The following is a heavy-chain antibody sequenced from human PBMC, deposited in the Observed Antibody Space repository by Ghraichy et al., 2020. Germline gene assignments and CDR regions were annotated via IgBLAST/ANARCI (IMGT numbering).Heavy chain of an antibody. Sequence: SETLSLTCAVSGGSISSSNCWSWVRQPPGKGLEWIGEIYYTGSTNYNPSLKSRVTISVDKSKNQFSLRLSSVTAADTAVYYCARDLPTTVVMDAFDIWGQGTMITVSS. D-gene: IGHD4-23*01. J-gene: IGHJ3*02. CDR3: ARDLPTTVVMDAFDI. CDR2: IYYTGST. CDR1: GGSISSSNC. V-gene: IGHV4-4*02.